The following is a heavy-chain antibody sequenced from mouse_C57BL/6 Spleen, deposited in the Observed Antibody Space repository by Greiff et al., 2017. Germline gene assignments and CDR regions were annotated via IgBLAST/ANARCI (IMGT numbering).Heavy chain of an antibody. CDR1: GYTFTDYE. D-gene: IGHD2-5*01. J-gene: IGHJ2*01. CDR2: IDPETGGT. CDR3: TRGGYSKFDY. V-gene: IGHV1-15*01. Sequence: VQLQQSGAELVRPGASVTLSCKASGYTFTDYEMHWVKQTPVPGLEWIGAIDPETGGTAYNQKFKGKAILTADKSSSTAYMELRSLTSEDSAVYYCTRGGYSKFDYWGQGTTLTVSS.